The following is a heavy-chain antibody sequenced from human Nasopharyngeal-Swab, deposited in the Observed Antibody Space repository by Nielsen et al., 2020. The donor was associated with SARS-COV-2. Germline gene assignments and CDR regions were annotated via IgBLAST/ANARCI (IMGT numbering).Heavy chain of an antibody. CDR2: ISGADDST. Sequence: GGSLRLSCSASGFIFKNYAMNWVRQAPGRGLEWVSAISGADDSTKYADSVKGRFTISRDNSKNTLDLQMNSLRAEDTAMYYCAKDRDSGDDSGEYYHYYGIDVWGQGTRVTVS. CDR1: GFIFKNYA. D-gene: IGHD5-12*01. CDR3: AKDRDSGDDSGEYYHYYGIDV. V-gene: IGHV3-23*01. J-gene: IGHJ6*02.